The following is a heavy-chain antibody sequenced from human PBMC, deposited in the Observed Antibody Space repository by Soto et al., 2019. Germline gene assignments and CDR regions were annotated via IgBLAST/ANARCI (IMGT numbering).Heavy chain of an antibody. D-gene: IGHD6-19*01. CDR2: IIDSGNT. CDR3: ARAKVGGAWFDP. J-gene: IGHJ5*02. V-gene: IGHV4-61*01. Sequence: QVQLQESGPGLVKASETLSLTCTVSGDSVSSGSNYWSWIRQSPGRGLEWIGYIIDSGNTNYNPSLKSRVIISVDTSKNQFSLKVNSVTTADTAVYYCARAKVGGAWFDPWGQGMLVTVS. CDR1: GDSVSSGSNY.